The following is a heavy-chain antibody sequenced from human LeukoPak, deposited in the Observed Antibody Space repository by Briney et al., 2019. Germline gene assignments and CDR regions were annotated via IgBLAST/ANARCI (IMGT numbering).Heavy chain of an antibody. CDR1: GFRFSDYT. V-gene: IGHV3-23*01. Sequence: GGSLRLSCAASGFRFSDYTMTWVRQAPGKGPEWVSAIGGRGGSTYYADSLGGRFTISRDNSKDMLYLQMNSLRAEDTAVYYCVQEGPRGPAFDIWGQGTKVTVSS. CDR2: IGGRGGST. CDR3: VQEGPRGPAFDI. J-gene: IGHJ3*02.